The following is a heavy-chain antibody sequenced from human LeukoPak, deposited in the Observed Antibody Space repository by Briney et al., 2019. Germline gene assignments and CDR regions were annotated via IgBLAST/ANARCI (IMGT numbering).Heavy chain of an antibody. D-gene: IGHD3-22*01. CDR2: IYDSGST. J-gene: IGHJ4*02. Sequence: PSETLSLTCTVSGGSISSGGYYWSWIRQHPGKGLEWIGYIYDSGSTYYNPSFKSRVTIPVDTSKNQFSLKLSSVTAADTAVYYCARAEYDSSGYYLDYWGQGTLVTVSS. V-gene: IGHV4-31*03. CDR1: GGSISSGGYY. CDR3: ARAEYDSSGYYLDY.